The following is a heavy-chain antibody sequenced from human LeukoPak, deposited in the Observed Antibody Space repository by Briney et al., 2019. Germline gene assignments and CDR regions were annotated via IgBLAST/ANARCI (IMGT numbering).Heavy chain of an antibody. CDR2: ISSRSAHI. V-gene: IGHV3-21*01. CDR1: DSTFSSFS. CDR3: ARDRSTSRYYHGMDV. D-gene: IGHD2-2*01. J-gene: IGHJ6*02. Sequence: GGSLRLSCAASDSTFSSFSMRWVRQAPGKGLFLGAAISSRSAHIYYADSVKGRFTISRDNAKKSLYLELNNMRADDTAVYYCARDRSTSRYYHGMDVWGPGTTVIVSS.